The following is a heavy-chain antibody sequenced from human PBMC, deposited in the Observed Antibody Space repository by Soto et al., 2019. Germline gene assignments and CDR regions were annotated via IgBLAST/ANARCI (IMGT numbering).Heavy chain of an antibody. D-gene: IGHD6-13*01. CDR3: SVTVSSSWYFDY. CDR1: GFTFSTYA. CDR2: ISGSGGST. J-gene: IGHJ4*02. V-gene: IGHV3-23*01. Sequence: EVQLLESGGGLVQPGGSLRLSCAASGFTFSTYAMTWVRQAPGKGLEWVSTISGSGGSTYYADSVKGGFTISRDNSKNTLYLQMNSLRAEDTAVYYCSVTVSSSWYFDYWGQGTLVTVSS.